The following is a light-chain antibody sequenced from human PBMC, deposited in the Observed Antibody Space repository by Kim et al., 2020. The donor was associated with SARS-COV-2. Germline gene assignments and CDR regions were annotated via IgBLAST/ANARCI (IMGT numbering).Light chain of an antibody. Sequence: EILLTQSPATLSLSPGERATLSCRASQSVNYLTWYQQSPGQAPRLLIYDTSIRATGIPARFSGSGSGTDFTLTISRLEPEDFAVYYCQQRDNWPLTFGGGTKVEI. J-gene: IGKJ4*01. CDR2: DTS. V-gene: IGKV3-11*01. CDR1: QSVNY. CDR3: QQRDNWPLT.